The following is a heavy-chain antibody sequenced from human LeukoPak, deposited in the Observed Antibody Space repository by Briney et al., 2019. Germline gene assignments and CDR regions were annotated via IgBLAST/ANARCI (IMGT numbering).Heavy chain of an antibody. CDR2: IYYSGST. J-gene: IGHJ4*02. CDR3: ARDTDYYDSSGYPY. D-gene: IGHD3-22*01. Sequence: SETLSLTCTVSGVSISSSSYYWGWIRQPPGKGLEWIGSIYYSGSTYYNPSLKSRVTISVDTSKNQFSLKLSSVTAADTAVYYCARDTDYYDSSGYPYWGQGTLVTVSS. CDR1: GVSISSSSYY. V-gene: IGHV4-39*07.